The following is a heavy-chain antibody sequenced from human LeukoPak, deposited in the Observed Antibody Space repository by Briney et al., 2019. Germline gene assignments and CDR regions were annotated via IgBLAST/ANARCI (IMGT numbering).Heavy chain of an antibody. Sequence: SQTLSLTCTVSGGSITSGTYYWSWLRQPAGKGLEWIGRIYASGSANYNPSLKSRVTISVDTSKNQFSLKLNSVTAADTALYYCARDRGVRDNYSYYYYMDVWGKGTTVTVSS. CDR2: IYASGSA. CDR3: ARDRGVRDNYSYYYYMDV. V-gene: IGHV4-61*02. CDR1: GGSITSGTYY. D-gene: IGHD3-10*01. J-gene: IGHJ6*03.